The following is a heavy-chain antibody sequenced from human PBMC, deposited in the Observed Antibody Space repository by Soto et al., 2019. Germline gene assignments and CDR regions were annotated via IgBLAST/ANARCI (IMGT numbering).Heavy chain of an antibody. CDR2: IKQGGSEK. D-gene: IGHD2-2*01. Sequence: GGSLRLSCAASGFTFSIYWMSWVRQAPGKGLEWVANIKQGGSEKYYVDSVKGRFTISRDDAKNSLYLQMNSLGAEDTAVYYCARDGDTTSSTWNWFDPWGQGTLVTVSS. CDR3: ARDGDTTSSTWNWFDP. CDR1: GFTFSIYW. V-gene: IGHV3-7*01. J-gene: IGHJ5*02.